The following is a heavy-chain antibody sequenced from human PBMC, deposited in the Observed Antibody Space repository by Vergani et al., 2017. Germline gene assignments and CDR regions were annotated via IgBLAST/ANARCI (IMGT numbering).Heavy chain of an antibody. CDR3: AGDSAVGGWLVGFDY. J-gene: IGHJ4*02. D-gene: IGHD6-19*01. CDR1: GGPISSGSYY. V-gene: IGHV4-61*02. Sequence: QVQLQEPGPGLVKPSQTLSLTCTVSGGPISSGSYYWSWIRQPAGKGLEWIGRIYTSGSTNYNPSLKSRVTISVNTSNNQFSLKLSSVTTAHRAVYYCAGDSAVGGWLVGFDYWGQGTLVTVSS. CDR2: IYTSGST.